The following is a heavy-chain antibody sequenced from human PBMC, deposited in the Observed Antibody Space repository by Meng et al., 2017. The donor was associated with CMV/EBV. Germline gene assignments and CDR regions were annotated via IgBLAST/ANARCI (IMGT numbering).Heavy chain of an antibody. CDR2: IIPILGIA. J-gene: IGHJ6*02. Sequence: SVKVSCKASGGTFSSYPISWVRQAPGQGLEWMGRIIPILGIANYAQKFQGRVTITADKSTSTAYMELSSLRSEDTAVYYCARGGDIVVVPAAFPYYYYGMDVWGRGTTVTVSS. CDR1: GGTFSSYP. D-gene: IGHD2-2*01. CDR3: ARGGDIVVVPAAFPYYYYGMDV. V-gene: IGHV1-69*04.